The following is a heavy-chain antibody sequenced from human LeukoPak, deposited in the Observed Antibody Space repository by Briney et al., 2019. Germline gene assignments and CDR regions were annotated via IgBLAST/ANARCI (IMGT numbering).Heavy chain of an antibody. CDR3: ARGGDVIAARPGHFDY. V-gene: IGHV1-69*13. J-gene: IGHJ4*02. D-gene: IGHD6-6*01. Sequence: ASVKVSCKASGGTFSSYAISWVRQAPGQGLEWMGGIIPIFGTANYAQKFQGRVTITADESTSTAYMELSSLRSEDTAVYYCARGGDVIAARPGHFDYRGQGTLVTVSS. CDR2: IIPIFGTA. CDR1: GGTFSSYA.